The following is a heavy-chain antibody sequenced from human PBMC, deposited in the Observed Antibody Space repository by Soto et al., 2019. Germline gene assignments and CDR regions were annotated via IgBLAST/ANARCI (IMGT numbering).Heavy chain of an antibody. CDR1: GFTFSSYA. CDR3: ARSEGPISSSWSPFHYYYGMDV. Sequence: GGSLRLSCAASGFTFSSYAMHWVRQAPGKGLEWVAVISYDGSNKYYADSVKGRFTISRDNSKNTLYLQMNSLRAEDTAVYYCARSEGPISSSWSPFHYYYGMDVWGQGTTVTVSS. D-gene: IGHD6-13*01. CDR2: ISYDGSNK. J-gene: IGHJ6*02. V-gene: IGHV3-30-3*01.